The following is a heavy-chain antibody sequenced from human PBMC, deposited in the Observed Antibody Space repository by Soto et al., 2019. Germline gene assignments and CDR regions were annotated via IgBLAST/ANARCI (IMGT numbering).Heavy chain of an antibody. CDR3: ARDSGSGTYYYYGMDV. D-gene: IGHD3-10*01. J-gene: IGHJ6*02. CDR2: ISAYNGNT. Sequence: ASVKVSCKASGGTFSSYAISWVRQAPGQGLEWMGWISAYNGNTNYAQKLQGRVTMTTDTSTSTAYMELRSLRSDDTAVYYCARDSGSGTYYYYGMDVWGQGTTVTVSS. CDR1: GGTFSSYA. V-gene: IGHV1-18*01.